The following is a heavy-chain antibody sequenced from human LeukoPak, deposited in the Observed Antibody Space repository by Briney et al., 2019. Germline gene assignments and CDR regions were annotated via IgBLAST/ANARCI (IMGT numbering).Heavy chain of an antibody. Sequence: SETLSLTCTVSGGSISSYHWSWIRQPAGKGLEWIGRIYTSGSTNYNPSLKSRVTMSVDTSKNQFSLKLSSVTAADTAVYYCARDELRHYYDSSGYYSFNWFDPWGQGTLVTVSS. CDR1: GGSISSYH. J-gene: IGHJ5*02. V-gene: IGHV4-4*07. CDR2: IYTSGST. D-gene: IGHD3-22*01. CDR3: ARDELRHYYDSSGYYSFNWFDP.